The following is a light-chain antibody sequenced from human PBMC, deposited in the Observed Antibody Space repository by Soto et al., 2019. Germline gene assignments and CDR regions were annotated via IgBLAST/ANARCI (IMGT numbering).Light chain of an antibody. V-gene: IGKV1-5*03. Sequence: DIPMTQSPSALSASVGDRVTITCRASQSISNYLAWYQQRPGKAPKLLIYKASTLQSGVPSRFSGSGSGTEFTLTISSLQPDDFATYYCQQYNSYSTFGQGTKLEI. J-gene: IGKJ2*01. CDR1: QSISNY. CDR2: KAS. CDR3: QQYNSYST.